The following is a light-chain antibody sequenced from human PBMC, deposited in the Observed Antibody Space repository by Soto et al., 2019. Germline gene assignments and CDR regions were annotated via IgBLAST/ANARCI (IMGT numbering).Light chain of an antibody. Sequence: QSVLTQPASVSGSPGQSITISCTGTSSGIRDYNYVSWYQQLPGNAPKLIMYEVSNRPSGISNRFSGSKSGNTASLTISGLQAEDEADHYCSSKSPDFFGTGTNVTVL. V-gene: IGLV2-14*01. CDR1: SSGIRDYNY. J-gene: IGLJ1*01. CDR3: SSKSPDF. CDR2: EVS.